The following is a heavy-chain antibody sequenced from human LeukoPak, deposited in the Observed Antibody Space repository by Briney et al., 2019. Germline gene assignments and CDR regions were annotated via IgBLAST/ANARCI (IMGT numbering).Heavy chain of an antibody. CDR1: GYTLTSYD. CDR2: MNPNSGNT. D-gene: IGHD3-10*01. CDR3: ARVLTMVRGALRY. V-gene: IGHV1-8*01. Sequence: ASVKVSCKASGYTLTSYDINWVRQATRQGLEWMGWMNPNSGNTGYAQKFQGRVTMTRNTSISTAYMELSSLRSEDKAVYYCARVLTMVRGALRYWGQGTLVTVSS. J-gene: IGHJ4*02.